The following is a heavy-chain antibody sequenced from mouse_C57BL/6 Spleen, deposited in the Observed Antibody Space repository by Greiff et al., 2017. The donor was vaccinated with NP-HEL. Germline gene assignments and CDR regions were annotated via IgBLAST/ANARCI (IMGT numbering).Heavy chain of an antibody. Sequence: VQLQQSGPELVKPGASVKISCKASGYSFTGYYMNWVKQSPDKSLEWIGEINPSTGGTTYNQKFKAKATLTVDKSSSTAYMQLKSLTSEDSAVYYCARTNEVGDYWGQGTTRTVSS. CDR1: GYSFTGYY. D-gene: IGHD1-1*02. V-gene: IGHV1-42*01. CDR3: ARTNEVGDY. CDR2: INPSTGGT. J-gene: IGHJ2*01.